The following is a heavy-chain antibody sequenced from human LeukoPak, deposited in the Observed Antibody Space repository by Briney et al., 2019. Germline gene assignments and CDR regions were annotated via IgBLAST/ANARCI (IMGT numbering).Heavy chain of an antibody. J-gene: IGHJ4*02. Sequence: ASVKVSCKASGYSFTTYNIHWVRQAPGQGLEWMGIINPTDGSTSYAQNFQGRVTVTRDTSTSTVYMELSSLRSEDTAVYYCARGDYTNYAFFDYWGQGTLVTVSS. V-gene: IGHV1-46*01. CDR2: INPTDGST. D-gene: IGHD4-11*01. CDR1: GYSFTTYN. CDR3: ARGDYTNYAFFDY.